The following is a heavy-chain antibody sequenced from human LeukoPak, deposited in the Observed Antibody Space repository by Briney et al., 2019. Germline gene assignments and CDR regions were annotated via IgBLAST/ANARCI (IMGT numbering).Heavy chain of an antibody. CDR2: INPSGGST. CDR1: GYTFTSYY. V-gene: IGHV1-46*01. J-gene: IGHJ4*02. Sequence: ASVKVSCKASGYTFTSYYMHWVRQAPGQGLEWMGIINPSGGSTNYAQKLQGRVTMTTDTSTSTAYMELRSLRSDDTAVYYCARDPTLWGQGTLVTVS. CDR3: ARDPTL.